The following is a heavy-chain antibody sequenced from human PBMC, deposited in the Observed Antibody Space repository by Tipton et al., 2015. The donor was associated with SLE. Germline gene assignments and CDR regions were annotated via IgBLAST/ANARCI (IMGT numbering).Heavy chain of an antibody. J-gene: IGHJ2*01. CDR2: IYYSGST. D-gene: IGHD2-15*01. V-gene: IGHV4-39*07. CDR3: ARGYCSGGSCPYWYFDL. CDR1: GGSISSSSYY. Sequence: TLSLTCTVSGGSISSSSYYWGWIRQPPGKGLEWIGSIYYSGSTYYNPSLKSRVTISVDTSKNQFSLKLSSVTAADTAVYYCARGYCSGGSCPYWYFDLWGRGTLVTVSS.